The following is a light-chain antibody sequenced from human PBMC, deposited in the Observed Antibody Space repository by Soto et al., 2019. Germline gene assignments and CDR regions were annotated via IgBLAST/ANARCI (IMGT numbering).Light chain of an antibody. V-gene: IGLV2-23*02. J-gene: IGLJ2*01. CDR1: SSDVGPYNL. CDR2: EVV. Sequence: QSALTQPASVSGSPGQSITISYTGSSSDVGPYNLVSWYQHHPGKAPKLMISEVVKRPSGVSNRFSGSKSGNTASLTISGLQAEDEAAYYCCSYAGSSMFVFGGGTKLTVL. CDR3: CSYAGSSMFV.